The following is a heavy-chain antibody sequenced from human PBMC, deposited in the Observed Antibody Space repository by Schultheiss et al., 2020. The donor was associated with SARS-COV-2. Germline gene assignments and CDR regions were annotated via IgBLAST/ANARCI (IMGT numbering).Heavy chain of an antibody. D-gene: IGHD1-26*01. J-gene: IGHJ3*02. V-gene: IGHV3-23*01. CDR1: GFTFSSYA. CDR2: ISGSGGST. CDR3: AKDRRPSGSYYGDAFDI. Sequence: GESLKISCAASGFTFSSYAMSWVRQAPGKGLEWVSAISGSGGSTYYADSVKGRFTISRDNSKNTLYLQMNSLRAEDTAVYYCAKDRRPSGSYYGDAFDIWGQGTMVTVSS.